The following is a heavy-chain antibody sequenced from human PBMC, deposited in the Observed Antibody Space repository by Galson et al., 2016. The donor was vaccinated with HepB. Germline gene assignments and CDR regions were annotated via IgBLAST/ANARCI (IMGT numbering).Heavy chain of an antibody. D-gene: IGHD4-11*01. CDR2: ISGSGGGGNT. CDR3: AKGTTYSTSRGPNDY. CDR1: GFTFSSYA. Sequence: SLRLSCAASGFTFSSYAMHWVRQAPGKGLEWISVISGSGGGGNTDYADSVRGRFTISRDSSKNTVDLQMNSLRAEDTAVYFCAKGTTYSTSRGPNDYWGQGTKVTVSS. J-gene: IGHJ3*01. V-gene: IGHV3-23*01.